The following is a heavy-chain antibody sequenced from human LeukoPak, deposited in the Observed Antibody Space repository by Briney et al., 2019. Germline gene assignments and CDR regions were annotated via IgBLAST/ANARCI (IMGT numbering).Heavy chain of an antibody. CDR2: IIPILGIA. Sequence: SVKVSCKASGGTFSSYTISWVRQAPGQGLEWVGRIIPILGIANYAQKFQGRVTITADKSTSTAYMELSSLRSEDTAVYYCARYYYDSSGPGAFDPWGQGTLVTVSS. J-gene: IGHJ5*02. D-gene: IGHD3-22*01. V-gene: IGHV1-69*02. CDR3: ARYYYDSSGPGAFDP. CDR1: GGTFSSYT.